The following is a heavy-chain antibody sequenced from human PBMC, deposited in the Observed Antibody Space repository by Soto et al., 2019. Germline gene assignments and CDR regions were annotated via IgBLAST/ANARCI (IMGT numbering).Heavy chain of an antibody. D-gene: IGHD2-21*01. CDR3: VRGGGGGQFYA. J-gene: IGHJ5*02. V-gene: IGHV3-21*01. CDR1: LFTVRRTY. CDR2: ISSSSYI. Sequence: LRLSCAASLFTVRRTYISWVRQAPGKGLEWVSSISSSSYIYYADSVKGRFTISRDNAKNSLYLQMNSLRAEDTAVYYCVRGGGGGQFYAWVQGTLHTVTS.